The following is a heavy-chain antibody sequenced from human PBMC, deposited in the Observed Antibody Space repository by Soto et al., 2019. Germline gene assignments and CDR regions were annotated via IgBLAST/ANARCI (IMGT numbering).Heavy chain of an antibody. CDR3: ARGRGYSYGPYYFDY. J-gene: IGHJ4*02. CDR1: GGSISSEGYY. Sequence: QVPLQESGPGLVKPSQTLSLTCTVSGGSISSEGYYWSWFRQLAGKGLEWIGDIYYSGTTYHNPSLRSRLTISGDASKNQFSLKLSSVTAADTALYYCARGRGYSYGPYYFDYWGQGTLVTVSS. V-gene: IGHV4-31*03. D-gene: IGHD5-18*01. CDR2: IYYSGTT.